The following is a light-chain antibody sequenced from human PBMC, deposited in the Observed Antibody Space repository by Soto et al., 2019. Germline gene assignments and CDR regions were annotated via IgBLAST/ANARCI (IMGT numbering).Light chain of an antibody. J-gene: IGKJ2*02. CDR1: QSVSSSY. CDR3: QQYSSSPACT. Sequence: EIVVTQSPGPLSLSPGVRATLSCRASQSVSSSYLSWYQQKRGQAPSLLIDGASSRATGIPDRCSGSGSGTDFTLTISSLEPEDFAEYYCQQYSSSPACTFGQGTKLEIK. V-gene: IGKV3-20*01. CDR2: GAS.